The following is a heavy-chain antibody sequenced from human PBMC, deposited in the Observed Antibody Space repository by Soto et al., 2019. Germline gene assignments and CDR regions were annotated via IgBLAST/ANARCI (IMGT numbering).Heavy chain of an antibody. V-gene: IGHV4-34*01. D-gene: IGHD6-13*01. CDR1: GGSFSGYY. Sequence: QVQLQQWGAGLLKPSETLSLTCAVYGGSFSGYYWSWIRQPPGKGLEWIGEINHSGSTNYNPSLKSRVTISVDTSKNQFSLKLSSVTAADTAVYYCARGSSRSWSGDAFDIWGQGTMVTVSS. CDR3: ARGSSRSWSGDAFDI. CDR2: INHSGST. J-gene: IGHJ3*02.